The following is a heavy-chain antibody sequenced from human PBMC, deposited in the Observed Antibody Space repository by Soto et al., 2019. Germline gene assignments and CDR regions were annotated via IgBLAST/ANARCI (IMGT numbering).Heavy chain of an antibody. J-gene: IGHJ4*02. CDR1: GYSISSGYY. D-gene: IGHD3-22*01. V-gene: IGHV4-38-2*01. Sequence: SETLSLPCAVSGYSISSGYYWGWLRQPPGKGLEWIGSIYHGGSTYYNPSLNSRVTLSIDMTNNHVSLKLTSVTAADTAVYYCARGYYESSDYFVGSPIFDYWGQGSLVTVSS. CDR2: IYHGGST. CDR3: ARGYYESSDYFVGSPIFDY.